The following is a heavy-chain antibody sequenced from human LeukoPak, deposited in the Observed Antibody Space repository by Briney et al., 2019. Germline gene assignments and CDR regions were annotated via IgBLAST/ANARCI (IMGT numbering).Heavy chain of an antibody. CDR3: ASRGRYSYG. Sequence: ASETLSLTCAVYGGSFSGYYWSWIRQPPGKGLEWIGEINHSGSTNYNPSHKSRVTISVDTSKNQFSLKLSPVTAADTAVYYCASRGRYSYGWGQGTLVTVSS. J-gene: IGHJ4*02. CDR2: INHSGST. D-gene: IGHD5-18*01. CDR1: GGSFSGYY. V-gene: IGHV4-34*01.